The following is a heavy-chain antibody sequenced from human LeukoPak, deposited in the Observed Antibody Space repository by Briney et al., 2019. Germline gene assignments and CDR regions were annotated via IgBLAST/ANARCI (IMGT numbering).Heavy chain of an antibody. CDR1: GFTFSSYS. CDR2: ISSSSNYI. D-gene: IGHD6-19*01. V-gene: IGHV3-21*01. CDR3: ARVPWGIAVAAQLDY. Sequence: PGGSLRLSCAASGFTFSSYSMNWVRQAPGKGLEWVSSISSSSNYIYYADSLKGRFTISRDNSKNTLYLQMNSLRAEDTAVYYCARVPWGIAVAAQLDYWGQGTLVTVSS. J-gene: IGHJ4*02.